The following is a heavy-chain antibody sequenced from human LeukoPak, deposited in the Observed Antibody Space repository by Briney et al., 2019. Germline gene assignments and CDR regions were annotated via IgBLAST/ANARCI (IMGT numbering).Heavy chain of an antibody. CDR2: IYYSGSI. D-gene: IGHD3-22*01. J-gene: IGHJ4*02. V-gene: IGHV4-39*01. CDR1: GGSIRSSSYY. Sequence: SETLSLTCTVSGGSIRSSSYYWGWVRQPPGEGLEWIGSIYYSGSIHYNPSLKSRVTISVDTSKNQLSLKLSSVTAADTAMYYCARNSTYYYDRSTYSYFDDWGQGTLVTVSS. CDR3: ARNSTYYYDRSTYSYFDD.